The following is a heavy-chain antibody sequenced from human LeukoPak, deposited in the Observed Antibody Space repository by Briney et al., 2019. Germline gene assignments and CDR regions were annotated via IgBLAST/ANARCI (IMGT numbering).Heavy chain of an antibody. CDR1: GYSFISYW. J-gene: IGHJ3*02. D-gene: IGHD2-21*01. Sequence: GESLKISCKGSGYSFISYWIGWVRQMPGKGLEWMGIIYPGDSDTRYSPSFQGQVTISADKSISTAYLQWSSLKDSDTAMYYCASPITYCGGDCYSGDAFDIWGQGTMVTVSS. CDR2: IYPGDSDT. CDR3: ASPITYCGGDCYSGDAFDI. V-gene: IGHV5-51*01.